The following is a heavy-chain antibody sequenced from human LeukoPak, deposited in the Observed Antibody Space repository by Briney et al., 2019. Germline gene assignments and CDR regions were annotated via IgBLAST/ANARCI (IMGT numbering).Heavy chain of an antibody. CDR1: GDSVSSNSAA. CDR3: ARGAVGQHRSKGDAFDI. V-gene: IGHV6-1*01. J-gene: IGHJ3*02. CDR2: TYYRSKWYN. Sequence: SQTLSLTCAISGDSVSSNSAAWNWIRQSPSRGLEWLGRTYYRSKWYNDYALSVKSRITINPDTSKDQFSLQLKSVTPVDTAVYYCARGAVGQHRSKGDAFDIWGQGTMVTVSS. D-gene: IGHD5-18*01.